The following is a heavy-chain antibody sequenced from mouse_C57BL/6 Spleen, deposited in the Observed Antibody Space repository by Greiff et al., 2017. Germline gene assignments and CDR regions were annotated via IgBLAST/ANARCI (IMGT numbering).Heavy chain of an antibody. Sequence: VQLQQPGAELVMPGASVKLSCKASGYTFTSYWMHWVKQRPGQGLEWIGEIDPSDSYTNYNQKFKGKATLTVDKSSSTAYMQLRNLTSEDSAVYYCARITTLVAPDWYFDVWGTGTTVTVAS. V-gene: IGHV1-69*01. CDR3: ARITTLVAPDWYFDV. J-gene: IGHJ1*03. D-gene: IGHD1-1*01. CDR1: GYTFTSYW. CDR2: IDPSDSYT.